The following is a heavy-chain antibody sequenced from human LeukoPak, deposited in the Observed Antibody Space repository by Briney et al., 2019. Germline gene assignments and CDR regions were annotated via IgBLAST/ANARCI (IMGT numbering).Heavy chain of an antibody. CDR1: GFSFSDYD. D-gene: IGHD2/OR15-2a*01. CDR2: IGPSGSTI. V-gene: IGHV3-48*04. J-gene: IGHJ6*02. CDR3: ARDISAAGHYYHYYTMDV. Sequence: GGSLRLSCAASGFSFSDYDMNWVRQAPGEGLEWVSYIGPSGSTIFYADSVKGRFTVSRDNAKKSLYLQMDSLRADNTAVYYCARDISAAGHYYHYYTMDVWGQGTTVTVSS.